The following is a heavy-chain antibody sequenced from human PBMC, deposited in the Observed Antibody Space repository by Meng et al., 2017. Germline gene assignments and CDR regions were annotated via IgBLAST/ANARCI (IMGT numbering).Heavy chain of an antibody. D-gene: IGHD4-17*01. CDR2: IRSKAYGGTT. CDR3: TRDLELGEYYYYYYGMDV. J-gene: IGHJ6*02. Sequence: GESLKISCTASGFTFGDYAMSWVRQSPGKGLEWVGFIRSKAYGGTTEYAASVKGRFTISRDDSKSIAYLQMNSLKTEDTAVYYCTRDLELGEYYYYYYGMDVWGQGTMVTVSS. V-gene: IGHV3-49*04. CDR1: GFTFGDYA.